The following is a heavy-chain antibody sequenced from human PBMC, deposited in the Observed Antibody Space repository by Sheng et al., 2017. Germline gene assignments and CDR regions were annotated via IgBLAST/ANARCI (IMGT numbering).Heavy chain of an antibody. CDR3: AKGVNYYDSSGYYYGDAFVY. Sequence: EVQLVESGGGLVQPGRSLRLSCAASGFTFDDYAMHWVRQAPGKGLEWVSGISWNSGSIGYADSVKGRFTISRDNAKNSLYLQMNSLRAEDTALYYCAKGVNYYDSSGYYYGDAFVYLGPRDNGHR. CDR2: ISWNSGSI. D-gene: IGHD3-22*01. V-gene: IGHV3-9*01. CDR1: GFTFDDYA. J-gene: IGHJ3*02.